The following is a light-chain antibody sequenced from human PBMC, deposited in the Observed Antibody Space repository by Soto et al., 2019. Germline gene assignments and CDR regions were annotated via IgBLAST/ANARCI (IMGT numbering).Light chain of an antibody. CDR2: DAS. Sequence: EIVLTQSPATLSLSPGERATLSCRASQSVSSYLAWYQQKRGQAPSLLIYDASNRATRSPARFSGSGSGTDFTLPISSLEPEDFAVYYCQQRSNWPPWTFGQGTKVEIK. V-gene: IGKV3-11*01. CDR3: QQRSNWPPWT. CDR1: QSVSSY. J-gene: IGKJ1*01.